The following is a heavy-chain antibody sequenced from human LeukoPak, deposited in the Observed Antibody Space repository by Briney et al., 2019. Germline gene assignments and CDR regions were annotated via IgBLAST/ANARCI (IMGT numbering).Heavy chain of an antibody. D-gene: IGHD3-22*01. CDR3: AKGVRMIVVAPGS. J-gene: IGHJ5*02. CDR2: VRHDGNNK. CDR1: GFTFSSYA. V-gene: IGHV3-30*02. Sequence: GGSLRLSCAASGFTFSSYAMHWVRQAPGKGLEWLAFVRHDGNNKYEADSVKSRFTISRDNSKNTVYLQMNSLRSEDTAVYYCAKGVRMIVVAPGSWGQGTLVTVSS.